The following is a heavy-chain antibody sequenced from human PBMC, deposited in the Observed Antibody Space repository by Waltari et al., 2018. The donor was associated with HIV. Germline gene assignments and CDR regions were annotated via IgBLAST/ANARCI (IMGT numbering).Heavy chain of an antibody. V-gene: IGHV1-8*01. CDR3: ARGPLTTPRGYFDS. CDR2: MNPNSGNT. CDR1: GYPFTSYD. D-gene: IGHD4-17*01. J-gene: IGHJ4*02. Sequence: QVQLVQSGAEVKKPGASVKVSSKASGYPFTSYDINWVRQATGQGPEWMGWMNPNSGNTGYAQRFQGRVTMTRNTSISTAYMELSSLRSEDTAVYYCARGPLTTPRGYFDSWGQGTLVTVSS.